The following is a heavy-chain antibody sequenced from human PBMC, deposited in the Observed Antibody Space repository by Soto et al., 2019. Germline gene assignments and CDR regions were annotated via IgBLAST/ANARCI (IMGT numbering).Heavy chain of an antibody. V-gene: IGHV3-74*01. D-gene: IGHD2-15*01. CDR2: INSDGSST. CDR1: GFTFSTYW. J-gene: IGHJ5*02. Sequence: RGSLRLSCAASGFTFSTYWMHWVRQAPGKGLVWVSGINSDGSSTSYADSVKGRFTISRDNAKNTLYLQMNSLRAEDAAVYYCARGTGDIVVVYNWFDTWGQGTLVTVSS. CDR3: ARGTGDIVVVYNWFDT.